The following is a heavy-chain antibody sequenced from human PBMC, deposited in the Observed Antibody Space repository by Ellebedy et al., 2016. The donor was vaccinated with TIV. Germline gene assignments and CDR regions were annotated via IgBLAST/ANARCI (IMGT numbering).Heavy chain of an antibody. CDR2: IVVGSGNT. V-gene: IGHV1-58*01. CDR1: GFTFTSSA. D-gene: IGHD5-18*01. CDR3: ARGHTAMAYFDY. J-gene: IGHJ4*02. Sequence: SVKVSXKASGFTFTSSAVQWVRQARGQRLEWIGWIVVGSGNTNYAQKFQERVTITRDMSTSTAYMELSSLRSEDTAVYYCARGHTAMAYFDYWGQGTLVTVSS.